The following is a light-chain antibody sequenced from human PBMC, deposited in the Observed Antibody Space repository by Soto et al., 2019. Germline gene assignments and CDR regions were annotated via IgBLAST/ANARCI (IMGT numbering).Light chain of an antibody. J-gene: IGKJ3*01. CDR1: QAIRSTN. CDR2: DST. V-gene: IGKV3-20*01. Sequence: EIVLTQSPGTLSLSPGEGGTLSCRASQAIRSTNLAWYQHKPGQAPRLLIYDSTTRATGVPDRFSGRGSGTDFTLSINRLEPEVFAVYYCLHYGRSPISTFGPGTKVEIK. CDR3: LHYGRSPIST.